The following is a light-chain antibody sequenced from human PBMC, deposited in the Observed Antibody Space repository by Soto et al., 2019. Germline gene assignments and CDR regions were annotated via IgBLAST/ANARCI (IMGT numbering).Light chain of an antibody. CDR1: SSDVGTYDL. Sequence: QSALTQPASVSGSPGQSITISCTGTSSDVGTYDLVSWYQHHPGKVPKLMIYEGNKRPSGVSNRFSGSKSGNTVSLTISGLQAEDEADYYCCSYAGSSSATWVFGGGTKLTFL. CDR3: CSYAGSSSATWV. J-gene: IGLJ3*02. CDR2: EGN. V-gene: IGLV2-23*01.